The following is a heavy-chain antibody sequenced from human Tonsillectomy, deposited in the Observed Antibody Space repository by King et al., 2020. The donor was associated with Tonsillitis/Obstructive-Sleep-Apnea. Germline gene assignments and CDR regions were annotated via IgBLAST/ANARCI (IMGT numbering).Heavy chain of an antibody. V-gene: IGHV3-30*01. CDR1: GFTFSSYS. CDR2: ILYYGSNK. J-gene: IGHJ5*02. D-gene: IGHD2-15*01. Sequence: VQLVESGGGVVQPGRSLRLSCAASGFTFSSYSMQWVRQAPGKGLEWVAVILYYGSNKYYADSVKGRFTISRDNSKNTLYLQMNSLRAEDTAVYYCARVVVVAATQELFDPWGQGTLVTVSS. CDR3: ARVVVVAATQELFDP.